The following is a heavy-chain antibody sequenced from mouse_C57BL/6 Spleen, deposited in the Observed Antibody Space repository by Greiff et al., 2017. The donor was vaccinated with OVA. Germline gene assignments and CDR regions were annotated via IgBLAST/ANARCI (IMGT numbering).Heavy chain of an antibody. Sequence: EVQRVESGGGLVKPGGSLKLSCAASGFTFSSYAMSWVRQTPEKRLEWVATISDGGSYTYYPDNVKGRFTISRDNAKNNLYLQMSQLKSEDTAMYYCARDRGTYYAMDYWGQGTSVTVSS. CDR2: ISDGGSYT. V-gene: IGHV5-4*01. D-gene: IGHD3-3*01. J-gene: IGHJ4*01. CDR3: ARDRGTYYAMDY. CDR1: GFTFSSYA.